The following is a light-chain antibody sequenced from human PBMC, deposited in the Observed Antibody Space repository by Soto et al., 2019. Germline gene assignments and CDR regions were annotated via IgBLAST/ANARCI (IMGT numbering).Light chain of an antibody. J-gene: IGLJ1*01. Sequence: QSALTQPASVSGSPGQSITISCTGTSSDVGGYNYVPWYQQHPGDAPKLMIYHVSNRPSGVSNRFSGSKSGNTASLTISGLQAEDEADYYCSSYTSTTAYIFGTGTKVTVL. CDR2: HVS. CDR1: SSDVGGYNY. V-gene: IGLV2-14*03. CDR3: SSYTSTTAYI.